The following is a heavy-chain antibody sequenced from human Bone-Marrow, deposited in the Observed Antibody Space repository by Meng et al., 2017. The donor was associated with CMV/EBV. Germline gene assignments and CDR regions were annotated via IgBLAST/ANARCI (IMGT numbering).Heavy chain of an antibody. Sequence: ASVKVSCKASGYTFTSYFMHWVRQAPGQGLEWMGIINPSGGSTSYAQKFQGRVTMTRDTSTSTVYMELSSLRSEDTAMYYCARSSSTNGRRFDYWGQGPLVTGSS. CDR2: INPSGGST. J-gene: IGHJ4*02. CDR1: GYTFTSYF. D-gene: IGHD6-13*01. CDR3: ARSSSTNGRRFDY. V-gene: IGHV1-46*01.